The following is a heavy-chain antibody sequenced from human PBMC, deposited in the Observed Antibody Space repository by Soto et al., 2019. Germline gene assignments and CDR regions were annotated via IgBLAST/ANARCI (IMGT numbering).Heavy chain of an antibody. CDR2: MNPNSGNT. CDR3: ARDREYYYGSGRADYYYYMDV. CDR1: GYTFTSYD. Sequence: ASVKVSCKASGYTFTSYDINWVRQATGQGLEWMGWMNPNSGNTGYAQKFQGRVTITADKSTSTAYMELSSLRSEDTAVYYCARDREYYYGSGRADYYYYMDVWGKGTTVTVSS. V-gene: IGHV1-8*01. J-gene: IGHJ6*03. D-gene: IGHD3-10*01.